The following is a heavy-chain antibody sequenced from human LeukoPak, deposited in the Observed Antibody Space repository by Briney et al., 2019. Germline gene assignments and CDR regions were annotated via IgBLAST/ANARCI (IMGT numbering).Heavy chain of an antibody. CDR1: GFTVSSNY. V-gene: IGHV3-66*01. Sequence: GGSLRLSCAASGFTVSSNYMSWVRQAPGKGLEWVSVIYSGGSTYYADSVKGRFTISRDNSKNTLYLQMNSLRAEDTAVYYCAREMASSSWPDAFDIWGQGTMVTVSS. J-gene: IGHJ3*02. CDR3: AREMASSSWPDAFDI. CDR2: IYSGGST. D-gene: IGHD6-13*01.